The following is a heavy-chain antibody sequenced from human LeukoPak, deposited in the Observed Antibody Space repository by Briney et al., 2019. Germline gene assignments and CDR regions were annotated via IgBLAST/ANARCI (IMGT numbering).Heavy chain of an antibody. Sequence: GGSLRLSCAASGFTFSDYYMSWIRQAPGKGLEWVSYISSSGSTIYYADPVKGRFTISRDNAKNLLYLQMNSLRAEDTAVYYCARVRAGVAAEYFQHWGQGTLVTVSS. J-gene: IGHJ1*01. CDR3: ARVRAGVAAEYFQH. V-gene: IGHV3-11*01. CDR1: GFTFSDYY. CDR2: ISSSGSTI. D-gene: IGHD3-3*01.